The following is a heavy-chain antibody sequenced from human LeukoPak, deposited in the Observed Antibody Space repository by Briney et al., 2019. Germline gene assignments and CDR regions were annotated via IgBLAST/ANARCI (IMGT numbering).Heavy chain of an antibody. CDR1: GGSFSGYY. V-gene: IGHV4-34*01. CDR2: INHSGST. Sequence: SETLSLTCAVYGGSFSGYYWSWIRQPPGKGLEWIGEINHSGSTNYNPSLKSRVTISVDTSKNQFSLKLSSVTAADTAVYYCAREPYVWGSYRYCSYWGQGTLVTVSS. D-gene: IGHD3-16*02. J-gene: IGHJ4*02. CDR3: AREPYVWGSYRYCSY.